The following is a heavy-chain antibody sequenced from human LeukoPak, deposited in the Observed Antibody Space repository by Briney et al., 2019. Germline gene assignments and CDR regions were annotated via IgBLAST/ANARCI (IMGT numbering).Heavy chain of an antibody. Sequence: GGSLRLSCVASGFSFSDYDMYWVRQAAGRGLEWVSALGTNGDAYYLGSVRGRFTISRENVKNSLYLQMNSLGVENTAVYYCAREWRGIASHYHGMDVWGQGTTVTVSS. J-gene: IGHJ6*02. CDR2: LGTNGDA. CDR1: GFSFSDYD. D-gene: IGHD6-6*01. CDR3: AREWRGIASHYHGMDV. V-gene: IGHV3-13*01.